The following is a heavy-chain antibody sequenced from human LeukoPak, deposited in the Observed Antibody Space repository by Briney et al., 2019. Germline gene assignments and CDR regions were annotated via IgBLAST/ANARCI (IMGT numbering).Heavy chain of an antibody. V-gene: IGHV4-4*07. CDR3: ARVSYGSGSYKIDP. CDR2: IYTSGST. D-gene: IGHD3-10*01. CDR1: GASLNNYH. Sequence: SETLSLTCTVAGASLNNYHWTWIRQPAGKGLEWIGRIYTSGSTYYNPSLKSRVTMSVDTSKNQFSLKLSSVTAADTAVYYCARVSYGSGSYKIDPWGQGTLVTVSS. J-gene: IGHJ5*02.